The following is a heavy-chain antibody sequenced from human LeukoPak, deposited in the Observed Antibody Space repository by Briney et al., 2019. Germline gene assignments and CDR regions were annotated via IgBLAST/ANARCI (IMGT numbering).Heavy chain of an antibody. CDR3: ARDGRISRDIVVVPAAH. CDR1: GFTFDDYG. Sequence: GGSLRLSCAASGFTFDDYGMSWVRQAPGKGLEWVSGINWHGGSTGYADPVKGRFTISRDNAKNSLYLQMNSLRAEDTALYYCARDGRISRDIVVVPAAHWGQGTLVTVSS. D-gene: IGHD2-2*01. J-gene: IGHJ4*02. CDR2: INWHGGST. V-gene: IGHV3-20*04.